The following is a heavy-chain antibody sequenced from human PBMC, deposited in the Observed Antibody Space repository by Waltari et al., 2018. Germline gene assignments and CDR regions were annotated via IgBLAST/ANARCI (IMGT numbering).Heavy chain of an antibody. CDR1: GFTFSSYS. CDR2: ISRSSSTI. Sequence: EVQLVESGGGLVQPGGSLRLSCAASGFTFSSYSMNWVRQAPGKGLEWVSYISRSSSTIYDADSVKGRFTISRDNAKNSLYLQMNSLRAEDTAVYYCASCPLYQLHYYFDYWGQGTLVTVSS. V-gene: IGHV3-48*04. CDR3: ASCPLYQLHYYFDY. J-gene: IGHJ4*02. D-gene: IGHD2-2*01.